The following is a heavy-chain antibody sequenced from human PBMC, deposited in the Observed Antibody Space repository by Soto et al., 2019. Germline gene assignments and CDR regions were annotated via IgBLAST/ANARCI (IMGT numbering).Heavy chain of an antibody. CDR3: ARGAVPAAYLFYFDY. CDR2: IYSDGDT. D-gene: IGHD2-2*01. Sequence: SSETLSLTCTVSGDFISNNYWNWIRQPPGKGLEWIGYIYSDGDTRYNPSLKGRVTMSVDRSKNQFSLNLASVTAADTAVYYCARGAVPAAYLFYFDYWGQGALVTVSS. J-gene: IGHJ4*02. CDR1: GDFISNNY. V-gene: IGHV4-59*01.